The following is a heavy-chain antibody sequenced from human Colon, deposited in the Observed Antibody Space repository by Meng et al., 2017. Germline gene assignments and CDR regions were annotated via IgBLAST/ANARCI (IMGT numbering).Heavy chain of an antibody. CDR3: VRDGDYLNGYGFDY. D-gene: IGHD3-9*01. J-gene: IGHJ4*02. CDR1: GDSIINNHW. CDR2: ISSDGNEQ. Sequence: QVLLPQSGPGLVEPSETLSLICAVSGDSIINNHWRLWVRQAPGKGLEWVARISSDGNEQHYADSVKGRISISRDNSESTLYLQMNTLRPDDTAVYFCVRDGDYLNGYGFDYWGQGTLVTVSS. V-gene: IGHV3-30*03.